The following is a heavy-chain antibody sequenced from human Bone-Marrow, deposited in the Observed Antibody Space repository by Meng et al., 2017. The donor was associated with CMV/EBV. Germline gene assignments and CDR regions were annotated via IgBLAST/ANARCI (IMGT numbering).Heavy chain of an antibody. V-gene: IGHV3-73*01. D-gene: IGHD3-3*01. CDR2: IRSKANSYAT. J-gene: IGHJ6*02. Sequence: GESLKISCAASGFTFSSYAMHWVRQASGKGLEWVGRIRSKANSYATAYAASVKGRFTISRDDSKNTAYLQMNSLKTEDTAVYYCARVDGVVPYYYYGMDVWGQGTTVTVSS. CDR3: ARVDGVVPYYYYGMDV. CDR1: GFTFSSYA.